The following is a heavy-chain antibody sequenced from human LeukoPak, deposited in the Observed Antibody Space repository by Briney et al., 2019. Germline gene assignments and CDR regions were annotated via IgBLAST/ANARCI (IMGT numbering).Heavy chain of an antibody. V-gene: IGHV4-59*01. Sequence: PSETLSLTCTVSGGSMSSYFWSWIRQPPGKGLEWIGYIYSSGSTNYNPSLKSRVTISVDTSKNQFSLKLTSVTAADTAVYYCARKVYDSSGWAYLDNWGQGTLVTVSS. CDR2: IYSSGST. CDR3: ARKVYDSSGWAYLDN. D-gene: IGHD3-22*01. J-gene: IGHJ4*02. CDR1: GGSMSSYF.